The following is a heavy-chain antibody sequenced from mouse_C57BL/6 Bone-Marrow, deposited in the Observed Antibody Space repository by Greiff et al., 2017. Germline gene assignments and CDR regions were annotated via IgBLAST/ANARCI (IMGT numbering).Heavy chain of an antibody. CDR2: IDPNSGGT. V-gene: IGHV1-72*01. Sequence: VKLMESGAELVKPGASVKLSCKASGYTFTSYWMHWVKQRPGRGLEWIGRIDPNSGGTKYNEKFKSKATLTVDKPSSTAYMQLSSLTSEDSAVYYCAGTDGYYPAWFAYWGQGTLVTVSA. J-gene: IGHJ3*01. CDR3: AGTDGYYPAWFAY. CDR1: GYTFTSYW. D-gene: IGHD2-3*01.